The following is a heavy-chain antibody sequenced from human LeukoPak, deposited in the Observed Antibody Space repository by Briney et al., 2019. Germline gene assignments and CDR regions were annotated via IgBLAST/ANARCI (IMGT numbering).Heavy chain of an antibody. D-gene: IGHD3-16*01. CDR2: MSVFNGYT. CDR3: ARAIGRVDYYGVDV. CDR1: GYTFTDHG. V-gene: IGHV1-18*01. J-gene: IGHJ6*02. Sequence: ASVKISCRASGYTFTDHGITWVRQDPGRGFEWLGWMSVFNGYTNSAPRFQDRVTMTTDASTRTAYMEMRGLQSDGTAVYYCARAIGRVDYYGVDVWGQGTTVIVSS.